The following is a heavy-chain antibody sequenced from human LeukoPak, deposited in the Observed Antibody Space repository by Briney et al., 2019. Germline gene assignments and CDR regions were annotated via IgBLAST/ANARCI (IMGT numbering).Heavy chain of an antibody. V-gene: IGHV4-34*01. D-gene: IGHD2-2*01. CDR1: GGSFSGYY. Sequence: SETLSLTCAVYGGSFSGYYWSWIRQPPGKGLEWIGEINHSGSTNYNPSLKSRVTISVDTSKNQFSLKLSSVTAADTAVYYCASSKDIVVVPAAPGLDYWGQGTLVTVSS. CDR3: ASSKDIVVVPAAPGLDY. J-gene: IGHJ4*02. CDR2: INHSGST.